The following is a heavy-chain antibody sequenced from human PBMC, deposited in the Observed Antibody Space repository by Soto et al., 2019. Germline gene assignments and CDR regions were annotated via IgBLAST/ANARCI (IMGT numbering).Heavy chain of an antibody. CDR1: GFTFDDYT. CDR2: ISWDGGST. CDR3: AKGVRDSSGYYHYFDY. Sequence: GGSLRLSCAASGFTFDDYTMHWVRQAPGKGLEWVSLISWDGGSTYYADSVKGRFTISRDNSKNSLYLQMNSLRTEDTALYYCAKGVRDSSGYYHYFDYWGQGTLVTVSS. V-gene: IGHV3-43*01. J-gene: IGHJ4*02. D-gene: IGHD3-22*01.